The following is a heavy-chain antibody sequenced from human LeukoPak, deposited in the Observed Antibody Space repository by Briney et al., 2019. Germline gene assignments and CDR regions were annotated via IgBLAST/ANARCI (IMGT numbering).Heavy chain of an antibody. CDR1: GFTFSNYA. Sequence: PGGSLRLSCAASGFTFSNYAMNWVRQAPGKGLEWVSYISSSSTSTIYYADSVKGRFTISRDNAKNSLYLQMNSLRDEDTAVYYCAGDYGDYANYFQYWGQGTLVTVSS. D-gene: IGHD4-17*01. CDR2: ISSSSTSTI. CDR3: AGDYGDYANYFQY. J-gene: IGHJ4*02. V-gene: IGHV3-48*02.